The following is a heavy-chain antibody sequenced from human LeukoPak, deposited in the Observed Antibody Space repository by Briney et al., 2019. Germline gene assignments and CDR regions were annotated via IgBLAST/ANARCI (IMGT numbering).Heavy chain of an antibody. D-gene: IGHD5-24*01. V-gene: IGHV1-2*02. CDR2: INPNTGGT. J-gene: IGHJ4*02. CDR1: GYTFTGYY. Sequence: ASVKVSCKASGYTFTGYYLHWVRQAPGQGLEWMGWINPNTGGTNYAQKFQGRVTMTRDTSIATAYMELSRLRSDDTAVYYCARDQGEMATIPDYWGQGTLVTVSS. CDR3: ARDQGEMATIPDY.